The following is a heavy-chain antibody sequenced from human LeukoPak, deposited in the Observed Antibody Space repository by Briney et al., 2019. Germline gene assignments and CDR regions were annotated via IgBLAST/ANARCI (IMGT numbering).Heavy chain of an antibody. V-gene: IGHV3-23*01. CDR2: ISGSGGST. D-gene: IGHD3-16*02. J-gene: IGHJ3*02. CDR1: GFTFSSYA. CDR3: AKGAGYDYVWGSYRYTGGGAFGI. Sequence: PGGSLRLSCAASGFTFSSYAMSWVRQAPGKGLEWVSAISGSGGSTYYADSVKGRFTISRDNSKNTLYLQMNSLRAEDTAVYYCAKGAGYDYVWGSYRYTGGGAFGIWGQGTMVTVSS.